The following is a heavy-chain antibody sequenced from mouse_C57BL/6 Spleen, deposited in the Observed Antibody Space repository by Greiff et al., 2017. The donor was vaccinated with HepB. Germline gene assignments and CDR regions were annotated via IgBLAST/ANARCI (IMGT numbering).Heavy chain of an antibody. D-gene: IGHD1-1*01. CDR2: IYPGDGDT. V-gene: IGHV1-82*01. CDR1: GYAFSSSW. Sequence: QVQLKESGPELVKPGASVKISCKASGYAFSSSWMNWVKQRPGKGLEWIGRIYPGDGDTNYNGKFKGKATLTADKSSSTAYMQLSRLTSEDSAVYFCARDLLTTVAPYWYFDVWGTGTTVTVSS. CDR3: ARDLLTTVAPYWYFDV. J-gene: IGHJ1*03.